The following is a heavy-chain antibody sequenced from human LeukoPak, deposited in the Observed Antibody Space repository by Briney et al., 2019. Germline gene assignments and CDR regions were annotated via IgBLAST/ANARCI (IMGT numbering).Heavy chain of an antibody. Sequence: RGSLRLSCAASGFTFSSNGMQWVRQAPGKGLEWVALIWYDGSKKYYADSVKGRFTISRDNSENTLYLQLNSLRAEDTAIYYCARLQGVSTFDYWGQGTLVTVSS. CDR2: IWYDGSKK. CDR1: GFTFSSNG. V-gene: IGHV3-33*01. CDR3: ARLQGVSTFDY. J-gene: IGHJ4*02. D-gene: IGHD5/OR15-5a*01.